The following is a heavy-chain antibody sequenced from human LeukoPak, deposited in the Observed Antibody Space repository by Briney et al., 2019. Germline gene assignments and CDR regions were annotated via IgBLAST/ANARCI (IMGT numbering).Heavy chain of an antibody. CDR2: ISPNRGGT. D-gene: IGHD1-26*01. Sequence: ASVKVSCKASGFTFTGYFLHWVRQAPGRGLEWLGRISPNRGGTNSAQKFQGRVTMTRDTSVNVFYLELSSLRSDDTAVYFCASRHHTAYSGSSFYWGQGTLVIVSS. V-gene: IGHV1-2*06. CDR1: GFTFTGYF. J-gene: IGHJ4*02. CDR3: ASRHHTAYSGSSFY.